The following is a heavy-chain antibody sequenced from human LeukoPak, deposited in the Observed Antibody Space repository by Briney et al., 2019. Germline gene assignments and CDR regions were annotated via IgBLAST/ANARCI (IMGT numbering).Heavy chain of an antibody. D-gene: IGHD1-26*01. J-gene: IGHJ5*02. CDR1: GGSISSSSYY. CDR2: IYTGGST. Sequence: SETLSLTCSVSGGSISSSSYYWSWIRQPAGKGLEWIGRIYTGGSTNYNPSLKSRVTMSIDTSKNQFSLKLSSVTAADTAVYYCARGVSVGAALLWFDPWGQGTLVTVSS. V-gene: IGHV4-61*02. CDR3: ARGVSVGAALLWFDP.